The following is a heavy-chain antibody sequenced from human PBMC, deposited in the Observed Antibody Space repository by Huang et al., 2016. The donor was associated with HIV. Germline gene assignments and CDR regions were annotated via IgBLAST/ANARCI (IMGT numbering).Heavy chain of an antibody. V-gene: IGHV4-34*01. D-gene: IGHD5-12*01. CDR2: IKQRGST. CDR3: ARVPSGYDSAYYFDY. J-gene: IGHJ4*02. CDR1: GGSFSGYY. Sequence: QVQLQQWGAGLLKPSETLSLTCAVYGGSFSGYYWSWIRQPPGEGREWIGDIKQRGSTNYNPSLKSRVTISVDTSNNQFSLKMTSVTAADTAVYYCARVPSGYDSAYYFDYWGQGTLVTVSS.